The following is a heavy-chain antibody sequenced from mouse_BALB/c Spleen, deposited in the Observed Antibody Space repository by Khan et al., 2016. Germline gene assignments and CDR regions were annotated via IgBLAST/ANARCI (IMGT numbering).Heavy chain of an antibody. CDR2: INTYTGEP. D-gene: IGHD2-2*01. V-gene: IGHV9-3-1*01. CDR3: ARRRLGLPFDY. CDR1: GYSFTNYG. Sequence: QIQLVQSGPEMKKPGETVKISCKASGYSFTNYGMNWVKQAPGKGLKWMGWINTYTGEPTYADDFKGRFAFSLETSASTAYLQINNLKNEDTATYFGARRRLGLPFDYWGQGTTLTVSS. J-gene: IGHJ2*01.